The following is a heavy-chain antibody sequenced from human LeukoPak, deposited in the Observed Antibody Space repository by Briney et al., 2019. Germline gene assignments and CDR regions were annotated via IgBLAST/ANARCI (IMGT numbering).Heavy chain of an antibody. J-gene: IGHJ4*02. CDR3: ASHPYDPIFDY. V-gene: IGHV4-39*01. CDR2: IYYSGST. Sequence: SETLSLTCTVSGGPISSSSYYWGWIRQPPGKGLEWIGSIYYSGSTYYNPSLKSRVTISVDTSKNQFSLKLSSVTAADTAVYYCASHPYDPIFDYWGQGTLVTVSS. CDR1: GGPISSSSYY. D-gene: IGHD3-22*01.